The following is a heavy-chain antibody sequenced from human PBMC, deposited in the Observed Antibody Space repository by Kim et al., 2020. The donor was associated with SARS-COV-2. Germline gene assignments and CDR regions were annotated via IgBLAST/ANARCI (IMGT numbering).Heavy chain of an antibody. CDR2: IRSQPKNYAT. Sequence: GGSLRLSCAASGFIFSGSTIHWVRQASGKGMEWVGRIRSQPKNYATEYTVSVKGRFTVSRDDSKNTAYLQMNGLKTEDTAVYYWATYIDYFFNYWGQGILVTVSS. V-gene: IGHV3-73*01. CDR3: ATYIDYFFNY. J-gene: IGHJ4*02. D-gene: IGHD3-9*01. CDR1: GFIFSGST.